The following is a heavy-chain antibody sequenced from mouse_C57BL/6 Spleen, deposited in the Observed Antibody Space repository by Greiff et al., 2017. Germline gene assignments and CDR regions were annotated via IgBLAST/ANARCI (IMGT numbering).Heavy chain of an antibody. Sequence: QVQLQQSGAELVKPGASVTMSCKASGYTFTSYWITWVQQRPGQGLEWIGDIYPGSGSTNYNEKFKSKATLTVDTSSSTAYMQLSSLTSEDSAVYYCASGDYDGAWFAYWGQGTLVTVSA. V-gene: IGHV1-55*01. CDR2: IYPGSGST. CDR1: GYTFTSYW. D-gene: IGHD2-4*01. CDR3: ASGDYDGAWFAY. J-gene: IGHJ3*01.